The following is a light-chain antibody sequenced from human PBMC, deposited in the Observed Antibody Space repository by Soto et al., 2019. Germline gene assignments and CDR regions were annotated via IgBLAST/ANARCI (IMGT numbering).Light chain of an antibody. CDR1: QGIKSD. V-gene: IGKV1-17*02. Sequence: DIQMTQSPSSLSASVGDRVTITCRASQGIKSDLGWYQQKPGKAPKRLIYTASSLKSGVPPRFSGRGSGTEFTLTLSNLQPEDFAIYDWGQHNSFPVTFGPGTRVDI. J-gene: IGKJ3*01. CDR2: TAS. CDR3: GQHNSFPVT.